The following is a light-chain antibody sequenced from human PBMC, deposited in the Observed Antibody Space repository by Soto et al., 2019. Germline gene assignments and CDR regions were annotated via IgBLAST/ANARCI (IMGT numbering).Light chain of an antibody. Sequence: DVVMTQSPLSLSVTLGQQASIYCRCCKSLVHSDGNTHLNWFQQRQGQPPRRLIYNAYYRDSGVPDRFSGSGAGTDFTLKISSVEAEDVGFDYCMQSPHWPPRTFGGGTKGEIK. CDR2: NAY. CDR1: KSLVHSDGNTH. J-gene: IGKJ4*01. CDR3: MQSPHWPPRT. V-gene: IGKV2-30*02.